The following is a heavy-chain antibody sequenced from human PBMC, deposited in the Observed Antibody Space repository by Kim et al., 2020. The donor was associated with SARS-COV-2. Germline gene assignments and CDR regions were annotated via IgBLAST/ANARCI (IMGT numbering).Heavy chain of an antibody. V-gene: IGHV1-69*13. CDR1: GGTFSNYA. D-gene: IGHD5-12*01. Sequence: ASVKVSCKASGGTFSNYAISWVRQAPGQGLEWVGGFLPIVDSPVYAQKFQGRASITADESTSTAYMELTSLRSDDTALYYCVRAGVSGYNRPHAYWGLGTLVTVSS. CDR3: VRAGVSGYNRPHAY. J-gene: IGHJ4*01. CDR2: FLPIVDSP.